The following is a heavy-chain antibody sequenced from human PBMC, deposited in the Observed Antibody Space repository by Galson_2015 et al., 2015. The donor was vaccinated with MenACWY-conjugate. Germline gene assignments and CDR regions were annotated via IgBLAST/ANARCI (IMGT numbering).Heavy chain of an antibody. CDR1: GSTLTSDW. J-gene: IGHJ4*02. CDR3: GRPHSTSHYCVDY. D-gene: IGHD2-2*01. CDR2: INRDGRST. V-gene: IGHV3-74*01. Sequence: SLRLSCAASGSTLTSDWMHWVRHAPGKGLEWVSRINRDGRSTSYADFVKGRFTVSRDSAKKTLYLEMTSLRVEDTAVYYCGRPHSTSHYCVDYWGRGTLVTVSS.